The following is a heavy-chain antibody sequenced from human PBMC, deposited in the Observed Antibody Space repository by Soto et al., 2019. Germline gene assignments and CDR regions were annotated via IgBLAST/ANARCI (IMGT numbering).Heavy chain of an antibody. CDR3: AKDGTVTSDY. Sequence: GASVKVSCKASGGTFSSYAMSWVRQAPGKGLEWVSAISGSGGSTYYADSVKGRFTISRDNSKNTLYLQMNSLRAEDTAVYYCAKDGTVTSDYWGQGTLVTVSS. D-gene: IGHD4-17*01. CDR2: ISGSGGST. V-gene: IGHV3-23*01. CDR1: GGTFSSYA. J-gene: IGHJ4*02.